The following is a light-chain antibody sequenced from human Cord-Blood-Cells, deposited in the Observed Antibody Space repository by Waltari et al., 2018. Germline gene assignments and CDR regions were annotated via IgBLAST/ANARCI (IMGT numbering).Light chain of an antibody. CDR2: KAS. Sequence: DIPMTQSPSTLSASVGDRVTITCRASQSISSWLAWYQQKPGKAPKLLIHKASSLESGVPSRFSGSGSGTEFTLTISSLQPDDFATYYCQQYNSYSLTFGGGTKVEIK. J-gene: IGKJ4*01. V-gene: IGKV1-5*03. CDR3: QQYNSYSLT. CDR1: QSISSW.